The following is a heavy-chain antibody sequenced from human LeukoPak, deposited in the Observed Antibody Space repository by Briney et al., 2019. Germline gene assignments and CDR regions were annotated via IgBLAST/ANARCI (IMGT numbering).Heavy chain of an antibody. D-gene: IGHD3-22*01. CDR1: GDSVGSDNYY. J-gene: IGHJ4*02. Sequence: KPSETLSLTCTVSGDSVGSDNYYWSWIRQLPGKGLEWIGYIYHNGGTKYSPSLRSRVTMSVDTSKNHVSLKLGSVAAADTAVYYCARDRRGYYDSSGYFDRWGQGTLVTVSS. CDR3: ARDRRGYYDSSGYFDR. CDR2: IYHNGGT. V-gene: IGHV4-61*03.